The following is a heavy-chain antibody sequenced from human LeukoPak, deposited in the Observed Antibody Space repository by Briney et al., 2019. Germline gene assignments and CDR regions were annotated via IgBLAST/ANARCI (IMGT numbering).Heavy chain of an antibody. CDR1: GFTFSSYA. J-gene: IGHJ5*02. V-gene: IGHV3-23*01. CDR2: ISSSGAST. CDR3: ASRGYSSP. Sequence: GGSLRLSCAASGFTFSSYAMSWVRQAPGKGLEWVSVISSSGASTYYADSVKGRFTISRDNSKNTLYLQVNSLRAEDTAVYYCASRGYSSPWGQGTLVTVSS. D-gene: IGHD5-18*01.